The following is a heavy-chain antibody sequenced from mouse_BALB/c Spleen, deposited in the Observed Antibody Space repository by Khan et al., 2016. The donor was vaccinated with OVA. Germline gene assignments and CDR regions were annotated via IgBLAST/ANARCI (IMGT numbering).Heavy chain of an antibody. D-gene: IGHD1-3*01. Sequence: QMQLEESGPGLVAPSQSLSIACTVSGFSLTSYDINWIRQPPGQGLEWLGVIWTGGGTNYNSAFMSRLTITTDNSQSQLFLKMSSMQTEETAIYYCVRRGYNDWCAYWGQGSLVTVSA. CDR2: IWTGGGT. J-gene: IGHJ3*01. CDR1: GFSLTSYD. CDR3: VRRGYNDWCAY. V-gene: IGHV2-9-2*01.